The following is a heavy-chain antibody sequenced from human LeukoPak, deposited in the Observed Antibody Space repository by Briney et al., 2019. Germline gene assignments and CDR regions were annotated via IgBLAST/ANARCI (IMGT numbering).Heavy chain of an antibody. CDR2: IYYSGST. V-gene: IGHV4-39*01. Sequence: PSETLSLTCAVYGGSFSSYYWGWIRQPPGKGLEWIGSIYYSGSTYYNPSLKSRVTISVDTSKNQFSLKLSSVTAADTAVYYCARRPSDYYDSGGHFDYWGQGTLVTVSS. CDR1: GGSFSSYY. D-gene: IGHD3-22*01. J-gene: IGHJ4*02. CDR3: ARRPSDYYDSGGHFDY.